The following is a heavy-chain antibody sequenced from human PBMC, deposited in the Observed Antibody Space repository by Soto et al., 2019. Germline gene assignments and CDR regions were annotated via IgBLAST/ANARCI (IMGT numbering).Heavy chain of an antibody. CDR2: ISSNGGTT. CDR1: GFTFSSYD. J-gene: IGHJ4*02. CDR3: VRRVSGNYDY. Sequence: EVQLAESGGGMVQPGGSLRLSCVASGFTFSSYDMHWVRQAPGKGLEYVSSISSNGGTTYYGNSVKGRFTISRDNSKNRLYLQMGSLRDEDIAVYYCVRRVSGNYDYWGQGTMVTLPS. D-gene: IGHD1-7*01. V-gene: IGHV3-64*01.